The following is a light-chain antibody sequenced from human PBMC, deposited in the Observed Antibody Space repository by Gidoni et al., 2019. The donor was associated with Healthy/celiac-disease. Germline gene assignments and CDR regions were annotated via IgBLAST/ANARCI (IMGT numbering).Light chain of an antibody. Sequence: EIVLTQSTGTLSLSPGERATLSCRASQSVSSSYLAWYHQKPGQAPRLLIYGASSRATGLPDRFSGSGSGTDFTLTISRLEPEDFAVYYCQQYGSSPRGFTFGPGTKVDIK. V-gene: IGKV3-20*01. CDR2: GAS. CDR3: QQYGSSPRGFT. CDR1: QSVSSSY. J-gene: IGKJ3*01.